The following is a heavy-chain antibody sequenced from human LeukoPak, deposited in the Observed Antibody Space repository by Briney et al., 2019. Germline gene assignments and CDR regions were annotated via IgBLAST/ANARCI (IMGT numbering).Heavy chain of an antibody. V-gene: IGHV3-48*03. CDR2: ISSSGSTI. D-gene: IGHD3-22*01. Sequence: GGSLRLSCAASGFTFSSYEMNWVRQAPGKGLEWVSYISSSGSTIYYADSVKGRFTISRDNAKNSLYLQMNSLRAEDTAVYYCARVGSYYDSSGYYYPFDYWGQGTLVTVSS. CDR1: GFTFSSYE. CDR3: ARVGSYYDSSGYYYPFDY. J-gene: IGHJ4*02.